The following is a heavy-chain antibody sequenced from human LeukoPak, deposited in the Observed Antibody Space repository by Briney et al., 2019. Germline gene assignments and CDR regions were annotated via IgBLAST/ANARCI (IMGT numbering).Heavy chain of an antibody. D-gene: IGHD3-22*01. CDR3: ATRVRMIRYAFDI. CDR1: GYTLTELS. J-gene: IGHJ3*02. Sequence: ASVKVSCKVSGYTLTELSMHWVRQAPGKGLEWMGGFDPEDGETIYAQKFQGRVTMTEDTSTDTAYMELGSLRSEDTAVYYCATRVRMIRYAFDIWGQGTMGAVSS. V-gene: IGHV1-24*01. CDR2: FDPEDGET.